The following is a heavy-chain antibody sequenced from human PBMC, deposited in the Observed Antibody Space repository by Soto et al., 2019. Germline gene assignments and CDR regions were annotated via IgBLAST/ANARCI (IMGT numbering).Heavy chain of an antibody. Sequence: QVQLVESGGGLVKPGGSLRLSCAASGFTFSAYFLNWIRQAPGKGLEWVSYISSSSSATNYADSVKGRFTISRDNAKKSLFQQRTNLRVDYSAVYYCAGEYDLWRCDLSGHVDYWGQGTLVTVSS. CDR3: AGEYDLWRCDLSGHVDY. V-gene: IGHV3-11*06. J-gene: IGHJ4*02. CDR2: ISSSSSAT. D-gene: IGHD3-10*01. CDR1: GFTFSAYF.